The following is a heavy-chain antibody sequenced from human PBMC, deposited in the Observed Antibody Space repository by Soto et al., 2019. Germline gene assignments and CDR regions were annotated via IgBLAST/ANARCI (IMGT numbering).Heavy chain of an antibody. V-gene: IGHV5-51*01. CDR1: GYSFSFYW. Sequence: PGESLKISCKGSGYSFSFYWIAWVRQMPGKGLEWMGIIYPGDSDTRYSPSFQGQVTISADKSISTAYLQWSSLKASDTAIFFCARQDGSARYYFDYWGQGTLVTVSS. CDR2: IYPGDSDT. J-gene: IGHJ4*02. D-gene: IGHD3-10*01. CDR3: ARQDGSARYYFDY.